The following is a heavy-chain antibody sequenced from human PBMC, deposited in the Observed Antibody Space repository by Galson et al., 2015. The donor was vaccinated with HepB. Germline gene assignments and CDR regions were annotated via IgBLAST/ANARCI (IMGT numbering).Heavy chain of an antibody. D-gene: IGHD2-15*01. Sequence: QSGAEVKKPGESLRISCKGSGYSFTSYWISWVRQMPGKGLEWMGRIDPSDSYTNYSPSFQGHVTISADKSISTAYLQWSSLKASDTAMYYCARPYSCSGGSCYSDWWFDPWGQGTLVTVSS. V-gene: IGHV5-10-1*01. CDR3: ARPYSCSGGSCYSDWWFDP. CDR1: GYSFTSYW. CDR2: IDPSDSYT. J-gene: IGHJ5*02.